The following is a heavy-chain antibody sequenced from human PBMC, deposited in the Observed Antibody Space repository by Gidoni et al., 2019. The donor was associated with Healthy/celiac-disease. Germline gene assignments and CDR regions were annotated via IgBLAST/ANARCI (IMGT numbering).Heavy chain of an antibody. CDR3: ARGGIAVAGYMDV. D-gene: IGHD6-19*01. Sequence: QVQLVQSGAEVKKPGASVTVSCKASGYTFTSYYMHWVRQAPGQGLEWMGIINPSGGSTSSAQKFQGRVTMTRDTSTSTVYMERSSLRSEDTAVYYCARGGIAVAGYMDVWGKGTTVTVSS. CDR2: INPSGGST. J-gene: IGHJ6*03. CDR1: GYTFTSYY. V-gene: IGHV1-46*01.